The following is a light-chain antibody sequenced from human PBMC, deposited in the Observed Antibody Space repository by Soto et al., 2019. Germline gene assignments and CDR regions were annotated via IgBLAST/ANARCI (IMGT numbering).Light chain of an antibody. CDR2: AAS. V-gene: IGKV3-20*01. CDR1: QTISSSY. J-gene: IGKJ2*01. CDR3: QHYGGSPPVT. Sequence: EIVLTQSPGTLSLSPGERATLSCRASQTISSSYLAWYQQKPGQAPRLLIYAASTRATGIPDRFSGSGSGTDFTLTISRLEPEDFAVYYCQHYGGSPPVTFGQGTKLEIK.